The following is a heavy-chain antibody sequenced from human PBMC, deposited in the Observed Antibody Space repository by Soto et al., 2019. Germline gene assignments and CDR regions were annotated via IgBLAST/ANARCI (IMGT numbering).Heavy chain of an antibody. CDR1: GDTFTDYY. V-gene: IGHV1-46*01. CDR3: ASGGHVVVVTAALDF. D-gene: IGHD2-21*02. CDR2: VNPSGGHT. J-gene: IGHJ4*02. Sequence: QVQLVQSGAEVKKPGASVKVSCKASGDTFTDYYIHWVRQAPGQGLEWMGTVNPSGGHTTYAQHFLGRMTMTRDTSTSTLYRELTSLTSEDTAVYYCASGGHVVVVTAALDFCGQGTLVTVSS.